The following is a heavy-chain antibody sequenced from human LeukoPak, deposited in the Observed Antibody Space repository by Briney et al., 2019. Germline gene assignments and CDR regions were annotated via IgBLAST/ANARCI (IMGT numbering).Heavy chain of an antibody. CDR3: FRQKTAYDILTGYYREGYYFDY. CDR2: NRNQANSYTT. Sequence: PGGSLRLFCAAAGFTFGDHYMEWVRQAPGQGLDWVGRNRNQANSYTTEYASYVKGRFTISRDDSKISLYLQMNSLKTEDTAVYYFFRQKTAYDILTGYYREGYYFDYWGQGTLVTVSS. V-gene: IGHV3-72*01. J-gene: IGHJ4*02. D-gene: IGHD3-9*01. CDR1: GFTFGDHY.